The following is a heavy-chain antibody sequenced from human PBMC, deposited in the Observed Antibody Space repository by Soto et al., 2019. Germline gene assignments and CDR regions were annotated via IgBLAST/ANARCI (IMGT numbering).Heavy chain of an antibody. CDR2: ITPIFGTA. Sequence: SVKVSCNASGCTFSSYAFSCVRQAPGQVLEWMGGITPIFGTANYAQNFQGRVTITADESTSTAYMELSSLRSEDTAVYYCARHSSGYDNYYYYYDMDIWGQGTTVTVSS. V-gene: IGHV1-69*13. CDR3: ARHSSGYDNYYYYYDMDI. CDR1: GCTFSSYA. D-gene: IGHD5-12*01. J-gene: IGHJ6*02.